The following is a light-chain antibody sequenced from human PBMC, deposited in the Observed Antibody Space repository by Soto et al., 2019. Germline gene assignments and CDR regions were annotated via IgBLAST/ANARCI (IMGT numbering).Light chain of an antibody. CDR3: GTWDSSLSAGV. J-gene: IGLJ2*01. CDR1: SSNIGNNY. CDR2: DNN. Sequence: QSVLTQPPSVSAAPGQKVTISCSGSSSNIGNNYVSWYQHLPGTAPKLLIYDNNKRPSGIPDRFSGSKSGTSATLGITGLQTGVEADYYCGTWDSSLSAGVFGGGTKLTVL. V-gene: IGLV1-51*01.